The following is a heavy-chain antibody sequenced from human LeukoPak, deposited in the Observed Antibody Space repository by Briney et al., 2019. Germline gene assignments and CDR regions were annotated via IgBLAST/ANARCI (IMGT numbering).Heavy chain of an antibody. Sequence: SETLSLTCTVSGASISSYYWSWIRQPPGKGLEWIGDIYYSGSIKYNPSLKSRVTMSVDTSKNQFSLKLSSVTAADTAVYYCARLYYDFWSGFSYRFDYWGQGTLVTVSS. J-gene: IGHJ4*02. CDR2: IYYSGSI. V-gene: IGHV4-59*08. CDR3: ARLYYDFWSGFSYRFDY. D-gene: IGHD3-3*01. CDR1: GASISSYY.